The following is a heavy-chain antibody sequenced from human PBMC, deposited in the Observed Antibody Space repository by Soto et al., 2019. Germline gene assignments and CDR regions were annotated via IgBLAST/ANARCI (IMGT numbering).Heavy chain of an antibody. J-gene: IGHJ5*02. D-gene: IGHD5-18*01. CDR3: ARLGDTPYNWFDP. CDR1: GAAISSYY. V-gene: IGHV4-59*08. Sequence: PSETLSLTCSVSGAAISSYYWSWIRQPPGKGLEWIGYIYDSGSTNYNPSLKSRVTTSVDTSKNRFSLKLSSVTAADTAVYYCARLGDTPYNWFDPWGQGTLVTVSS. CDR2: IYDSGST.